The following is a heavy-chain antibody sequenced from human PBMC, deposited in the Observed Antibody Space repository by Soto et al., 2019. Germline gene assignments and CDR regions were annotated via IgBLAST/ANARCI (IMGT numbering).Heavy chain of an antibody. V-gene: IGHV5-51*01. CDR1: GYTFTNSW. CDR3: ARHAYCASNTCYYYYGLDV. D-gene: IGHD2-2*01. CDR2: IYPGDSYI. Sequence: EVQLVQSGAEVKKPGESLEISCKGSGYTFTNSWIGWVRQMPGKGLEWMGIIYPGDSYIRYSPSFQGQVTISADMSTSTAYLQWSSLKASDTAMYYCARHAYCASNTCYYYYGLDVWGQGTTVTVSS. J-gene: IGHJ6*02.